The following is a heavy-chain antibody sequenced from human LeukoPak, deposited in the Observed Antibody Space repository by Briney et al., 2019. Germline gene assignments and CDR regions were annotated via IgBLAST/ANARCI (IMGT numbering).Heavy chain of an antibody. V-gene: IGHV1-18*04. CDR1: GYTFTSYG. CDR2: ISAYNGNT. D-gene: IGHD4-17*01. J-gene: IGHJ4*02. Sequence: EASVKVSCKASGYTFTSYGISWVRQAPGQGLEWMGWISAYNGNTNYAQKLQGRVTMTTDTSTSTAYMELRSLRSDDTAVYYCARDYREGGFMTTVTTFDYWGQGTLVTVSS. CDR3: ARDYREGGFMTTVTTFDY.